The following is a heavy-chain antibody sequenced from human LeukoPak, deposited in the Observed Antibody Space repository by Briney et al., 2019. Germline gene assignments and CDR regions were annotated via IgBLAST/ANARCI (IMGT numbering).Heavy chain of an antibody. D-gene: IGHD6-19*01. Sequence: PGGSLRLPCAASGFTFSSYEMNWVRQAPGKGLEWVSYISSSGSTIYYADSVKGRFTISRDNAKNSLYLQMNSLRAEDTAVYYCAREQWLVLYWGQGTLVTVSS. CDR3: AREQWLVLY. V-gene: IGHV3-48*03. J-gene: IGHJ4*02. CDR1: GFTFSSYE. CDR2: ISSSGSTI.